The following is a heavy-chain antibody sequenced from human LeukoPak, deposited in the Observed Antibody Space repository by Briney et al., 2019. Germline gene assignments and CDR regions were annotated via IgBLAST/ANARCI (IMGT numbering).Heavy chain of an antibody. J-gene: IGHJ4*02. CDR1: GGSISSYY. Sequence: SETLSLTSSVSGGSISSYYWSWIRQPPGKGLEWIGYISPTGGTNYNPSLTSRATVSVDTSKNLFSLELDPVTAADTAVYFCARRGVTRWYYSDWGQGTLVTVSA. CDR2: ISPTGGT. CDR3: ARRGVTRWYYSD. D-gene: IGHD3-10*01. V-gene: IGHV4-4*09.